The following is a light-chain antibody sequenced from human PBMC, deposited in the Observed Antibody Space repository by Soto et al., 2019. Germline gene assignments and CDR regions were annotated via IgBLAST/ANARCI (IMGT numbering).Light chain of an antibody. Sequence: QSVLTQPPSASGTPGQRVTISCSGGSSNIGSNTVNWYQHLPGTAPKLLIYSNNQRPSGVPDRFSGSKSGTSASLAISGLQSQDEAGYYCAAWDDSLNGVVFGGVTKLTVL. CDR2: SNN. J-gene: IGLJ2*01. V-gene: IGLV1-44*01. CDR1: SSNIGSNT. CDR3: AAWDDSLNGVV.